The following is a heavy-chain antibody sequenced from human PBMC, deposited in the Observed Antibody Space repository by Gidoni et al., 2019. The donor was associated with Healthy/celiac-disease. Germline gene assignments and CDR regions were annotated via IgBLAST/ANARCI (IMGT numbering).Heavy chain of an antibody. J-gene: IGHJ6*02. CDR1: TFSSYG. V-gene: IGHV3-30*03. D-gene: IGHD3-3*01. CDR3: ARDSLSMTIFGVVIESYYYDGMDV. CDR2: ISYDGSNK. Sequence: TFSSYGMHWVRPAPGKGLERVAVISYDGSNKYYADSVKGRFTISRDNSKNTLYLQMNSLSAEDTAVYYCARDSLSMTIFGVVIESYYYDGMDVWGQGTTVTVSS.